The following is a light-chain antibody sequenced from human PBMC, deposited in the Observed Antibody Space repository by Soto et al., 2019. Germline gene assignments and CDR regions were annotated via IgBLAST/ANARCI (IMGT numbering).Light chain of an antibody. V-gene: IGKV3-20*01. CDR3: QQYGSSPWT. Sequence: EIVWTQSPGTLSLYPGVSATLSCRASQSVTSSYIAWYQQKPGQAPRLLIYRASTRATGIPDRFSGSGSGTDFTLIISRLEPEDFAVYHCQQYGSSPWTFGQGTKVEIK. CDR2: RAS. CDR1: QSVTSSY. J-gene: IGKJ1*01.